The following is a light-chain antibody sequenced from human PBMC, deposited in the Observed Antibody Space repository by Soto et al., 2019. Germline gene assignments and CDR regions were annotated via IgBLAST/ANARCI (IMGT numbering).Light chain of an antibody. CDR2: SDN. J-gene: IGLJ2*01. Sequence: QPVLTQPPSTSGTPGQKVTISCSGSSSNIGSNTVNWYQHLPGTAPKLLIYSDNQRPSGVPDRFSGSKSGTSASLAISGLQSEDEADYYCAGWDDSLNAHLFGGGTKLTVL. CDR3: AGWDDSLNAHL. CDR1: SSNIGSNT. V-gene: IGLV1-44*01.